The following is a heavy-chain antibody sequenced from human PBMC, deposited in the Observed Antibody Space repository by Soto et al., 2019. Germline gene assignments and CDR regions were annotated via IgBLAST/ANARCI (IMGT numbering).Heavy chain of an antibody. CDR1: GGSISSYY. CDR3: ARHNYGSGSTYFDY. V-gene: IGHV4-59*08. CDR2: IYYSGST. J-gene: IGHJ4*02. D-gene: IGHD3-10*01. Sequence: QVQLQESGPGLVKPSETLSLTCTVSGGSISSYYWSWIRQPPGKGLEWIGYIYYSGSTNYNPSLKSRATISVDTSKNQFSLKLNSMTAAATAVYYCARHNYGSGSTYFDYWGQGTLVTVSS.